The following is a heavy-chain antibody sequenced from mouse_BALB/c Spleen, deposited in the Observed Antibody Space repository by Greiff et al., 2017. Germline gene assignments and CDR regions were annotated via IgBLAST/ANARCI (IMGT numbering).Heavy chain of an antibody. V-gene: IGHV5-4*02. Sequence: EVQLVESGGGLVKPGGSLKLSCAASGFTFSDYYMYWVRQTPEKRLEWVATISDGGSYTYYPDSVKGRFTISRDNARNILYLQMSSLRSEDTAMYYCARGPDGYYAYWGQGTLVTVSA. D-gene: IGHD2-3*01. CDR1: GFTFSDYY. CDR2: ISDGGSYT. CDR3: ARGPDGYYAY. J-gene: IGHJ3*01.